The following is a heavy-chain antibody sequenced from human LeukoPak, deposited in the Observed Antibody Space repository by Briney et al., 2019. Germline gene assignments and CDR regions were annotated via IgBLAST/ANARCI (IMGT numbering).Heavy chain of an antibody. Sequence: GGSLRLSCAASAFTFSSYAMHWVRQAPGKGLEWVSYISSSGGTIYYADSVKGRFTISRDNAKNSLYLQMNSLRAEDTAVYYCARLHYDFVWGIFDYWGQGTLVTVSS. CDR3: ARLHYDFVWGIFDY. J-gene: IGHJ4*02. D-gene: IGHD3-16*01. V-gene: IGHV3-48*03. CDR2: ISSSGGTI. CDR1: AFTFSSYA.